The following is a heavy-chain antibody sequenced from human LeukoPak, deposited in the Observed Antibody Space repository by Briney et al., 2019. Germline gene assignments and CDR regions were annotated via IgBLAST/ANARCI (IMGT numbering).Heavy chain of an antibody. CDR2: ISGSGGST. J-gene: IGHJ6*03. CDR1: GGTFSSYA. D-gene: IGHD2-15*01. Sequence: SCKASGGTFSSYAMSWVRQAPGKGLEWVSAISGSGGSTYYADSVKGRFTISRDNSKDTLYLQMNSLRAEDTAVYYCATCGSCYSYVYYYYYYMDVWGKGTTVTVSS. CDR3: ATCGSCYSYVYYYYYYMDV. V-gene: IGHV3-23*01.